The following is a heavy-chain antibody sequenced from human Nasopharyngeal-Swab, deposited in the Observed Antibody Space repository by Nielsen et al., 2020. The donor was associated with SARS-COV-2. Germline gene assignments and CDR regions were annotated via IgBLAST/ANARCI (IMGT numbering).Heavy chain of an antibody. J-gene: IGHJ4*02. V-gene: IGHV2-26*01. CDR3: ARLGCTSISCHIGH. D-gene: IGHD2-2*01. Sequence: WIRQPPGKALEWLAVTFSNDEKSYSASLKSRLTISKDTSKSQVVLTMANMVPVDTATYYCARLGCTSISCHIGHWGQGTLVTVSS. CDR2: TFSNDEK.